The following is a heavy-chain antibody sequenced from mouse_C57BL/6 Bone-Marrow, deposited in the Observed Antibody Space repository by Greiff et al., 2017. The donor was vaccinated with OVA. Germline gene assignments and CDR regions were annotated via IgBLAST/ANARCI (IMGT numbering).Heavy chain of an antibody. Sequence: EVQLQQSGGGLVKPGGSLKLSCAASGFTFSDYGMHWVRQAPEKGLEWVAYISSGSSTIYYADTVKGRFTISRDNAKNTLFLQMTSLRSEDTAMYYCARRRLENGAMDYWGQGTSVTVSS. J-gene: IGHJ4*01. CDR3: ARRRLENGAMDY. D-gene: IGHD2-2*01. CDR1: GFTFSDYG. CDR2: ISSGSSTI. V-gene: IGHV5-17*01.